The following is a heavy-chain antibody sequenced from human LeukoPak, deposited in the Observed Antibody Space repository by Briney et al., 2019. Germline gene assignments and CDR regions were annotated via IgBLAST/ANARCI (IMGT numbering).Heavy chain of an antibody. Sequence: ASVKVSCKTFGYTFTSYYIHWVRQAPGQGLEWMGIINPSSGATNYAQKFQGRVTMTRDTSTSTVYMELSSQTSEDTAVYYCARATNFYYYYGMDVWGQGTTVTVSS. V-gene: IGHV1-46*01. J-gene: IGHJ6*02. D-gene: IGHD1-26*01. CDR2: INPSSGAT. CDR3: ARATNFYYYYGMDV. CDR1: GYTFTSYY.